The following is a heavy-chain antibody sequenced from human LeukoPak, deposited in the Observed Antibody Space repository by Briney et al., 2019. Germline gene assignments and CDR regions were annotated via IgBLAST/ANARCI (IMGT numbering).Heavy chain of an antibody. V-gene: IGHV3-30-3*01. CDR2: ISYDGSNK. D-gene: IGHD3-22*01. CDR3: ASLTEPDYYDSSGN. Sequence: GRSLRLSCAASGFTFSSYAMHWVRQAPGKGLEWVAIISYDGSNKYYADSVKGRFTISRDNSKNTLYLQMNSLRAEDTAVYYCASLTEPDYYDSSGNWGQGTLVTVSS. J-gene: IGHJ4*02. CDR1: GFTFSSYA.